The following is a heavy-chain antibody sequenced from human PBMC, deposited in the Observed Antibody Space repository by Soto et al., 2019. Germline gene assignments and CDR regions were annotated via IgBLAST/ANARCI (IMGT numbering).Heavy chain of an antibody. Sequence: PSETLSLTCAVYGGSFSGYYWSWIRQPPGKGLEWIGEINHSGSTNYNPSLKSRVTISVDTSKKQFSLKLSSVTAADTAVYYCAREGHCSSTGCPGDYWGQGTLVTVS. CDR2: INHSGST. J-gene: IGHJ4*02. V-gene: IGHV4-34*01. CDR3: AREGHCSSTGCPGDY. CDR1: GGSFSGYY. D-gene: IGHD2-2*01.